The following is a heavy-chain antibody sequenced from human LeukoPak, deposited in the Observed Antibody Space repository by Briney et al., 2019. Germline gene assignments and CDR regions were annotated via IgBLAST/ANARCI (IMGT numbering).Heavy chain of an antibody. Sequence: ASVKVSCKASGYTFTSYGISWVRQAPGQGLEWMGWISAYNGNTNYAQKLQGRVTMTTDTSTSTAYMELRSLRPDDTAVYYCARGGYDFVYYYGMDVWGQGTTVTVSS. CDR3: ARGGYDFVYYYGMDV. V-gene: IGHV1-18*01. CDR2: ISAYNGNT. D-gene: IGHD3-3*01. CDR1: GYTFTSYG. J-gene: IGHJ6*02.